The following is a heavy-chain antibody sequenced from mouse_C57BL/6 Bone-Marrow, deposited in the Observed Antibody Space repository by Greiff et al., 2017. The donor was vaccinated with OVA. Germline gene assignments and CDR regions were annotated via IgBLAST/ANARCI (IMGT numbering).Heavy chain of an antibody. CDR3: ARTLYYYGSSYHFAY. CDR2: INPNNGGT. CDR1: GYTFTDYY. Sequence: EVQLQQSGPELVKPGASVKISCKASGYTFTDYYMNWVKQSHGKSLEWIGDINPNNGGTSYNQKFKGKATLTVDKSSSTAYMELRSLTSEDSAVYYCARTLYYYGSSYHFAYWGQGTLVTVSA. D-gene: IGHD1-1*01. V-gene: IGHV1-26*01. J-gene: IGHJ3*01.